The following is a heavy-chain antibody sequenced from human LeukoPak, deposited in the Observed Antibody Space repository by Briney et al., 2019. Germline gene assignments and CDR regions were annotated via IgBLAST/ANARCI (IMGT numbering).Heavy chain of an antibody. CDR1: GFTFSTYS. CDR2: ISSSRSFI. CDR3: ARVTGGFYSHFDY. D-gene: IGHD3-22*01. Sequence: GGSLRLSCAASGFTFSTYSMNWVRQAPGRGLEWVSSISSSRSFIYYADSVQGRFTISRDNAKNSLYLQMNSLRAEDTAVYYCARVTGGFYSHFDYWGQGTLVTVSS. J-gene: IGHJ4*02. V-gene: IGHV3-21*01.